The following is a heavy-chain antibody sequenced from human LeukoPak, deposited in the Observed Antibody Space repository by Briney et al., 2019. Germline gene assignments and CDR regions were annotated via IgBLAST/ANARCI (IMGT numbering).Heavy chain of an antibody. CDR1: GYSFTDYW. D-gene: IGHD5-12*01. CDR2: IYPDDSDT. V-gene: IGHV5-51*01. CDR3: ARHSSGYEETAFDY. J-gene: IGHJ4*02. Sequence: GESLKISCKSSGYSFTDYWIGWVRQMPGRGLESMGIIYPDDSDTNYSPTFQGQVTISADKSTSTVDLHWSSLKASDTAIYYCARHSSGYEETAFDYWGQGTLVTVSS.